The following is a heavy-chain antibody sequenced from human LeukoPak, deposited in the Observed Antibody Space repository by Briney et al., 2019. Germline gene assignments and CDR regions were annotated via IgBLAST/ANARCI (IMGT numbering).Heavy chain of an antibody. V-gene: IGHV3-23*01. D-gene: IGHD4-17*01. J-gene: IGHJ4*02. CDR1: GFTLSSYA. Sequence: PGGSLRLSCAASGFTLSSYAMSWVRQAPGKGLEWVSAISGSGGSTYYADSVKGRFTISRDNSKNTLYLQMNSLRAEDTAVYYCAKDEGWMTPVTTDPQYLYYFDYWGQGTLVTVYS. CDR2: ISGSGGST. CDR3: AKDEGWMTPVTTDPQYLYYFDY.